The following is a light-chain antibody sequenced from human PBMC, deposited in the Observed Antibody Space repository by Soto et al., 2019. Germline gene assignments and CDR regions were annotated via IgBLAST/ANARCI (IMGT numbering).Light chain of an antibody. Sequence: QSVLTQPPSASGTPGQRVTISCSGGSSNIGTNSVNWYQQLPGRAPKLLIYNNDLRPSGVPDRFSGSKSGTSASLAISGLQSGDEADYYCAAWDESLNGFYVFGIGTKVTVL. J-gene: IGLJ1*01. CDR3: AAWDESLNGFYV. V-gene: IGLV1-44*01. CDR1: SSNIGTNS. CDR2: NND.